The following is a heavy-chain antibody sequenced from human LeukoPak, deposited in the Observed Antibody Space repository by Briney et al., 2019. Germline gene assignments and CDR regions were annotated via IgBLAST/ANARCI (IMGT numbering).Heavy chain of an antibody. Sequence: PSETLSLTCAVSGGSISSYYWSWIRQPPGKGLEGIGYIYYSGSTNYNPSLKSRVTISVDTSKNQFSLKLSSVTAADTAVYYCARTRVVRGAHYYYYGMDVWGQGTTVTVSS. CDR1: GGSISSYY. J-gene: IGHJ6*02. CDR3: ARTRVVRGAHYYYYGMDV. CDR2: IYYSGST. D-gene: IGHD3-10*01. V-gene: IGHV4-59*01.